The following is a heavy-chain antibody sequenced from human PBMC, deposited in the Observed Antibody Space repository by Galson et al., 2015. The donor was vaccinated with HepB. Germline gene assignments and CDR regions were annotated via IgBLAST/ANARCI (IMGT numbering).Heavy chain of an antibody. J-gene: IGHJ6*03. V-gene: IGHV3-7*03. CDR2: IKQDGSEK. D-gene: IGHD4-11*01. Sequence: SLRLSCAASGFTFSSYWMSWVRQAPGKGLEWVANIKQDGSEKYYVDSVKGRFTISRDDAKNSRYLQMNSLRVEDTGVYYCARDDYGNYVGYHYYYMDVWGRGTPV. CDR3: ARDDYGNYVGYHYYYMDV. CDR1: GFTFSSYW.